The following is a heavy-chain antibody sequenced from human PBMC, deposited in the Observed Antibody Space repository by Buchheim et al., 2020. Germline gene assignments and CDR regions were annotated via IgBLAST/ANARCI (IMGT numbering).Heavy chain of an antibody. J-gene: IGHJ3*02. CDR3: ARGVTSLVYPPEGAFDI. Sequence: QVQLVESGGGVVQPGRSLRLSCAASGFTFSSYGMHWVRQAPGKGLEWVAVIWYDGSNKYYADSVKGRFTISRDNSKNTLYLQMNSLRAEDTAVYYCARGVTSLVYPPEGAFDIWGQGT. V-gene: IGHV3-33*01. D-gene: IGHD3-10*01. CDR2: IWYDGSNK. CDR1: GFTFSSYG.